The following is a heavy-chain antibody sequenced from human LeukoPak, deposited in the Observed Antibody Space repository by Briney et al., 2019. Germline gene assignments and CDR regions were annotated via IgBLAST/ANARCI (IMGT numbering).Heavy chain of an antibody. J-gene: IGHJ4*02. V-gene: IGHV1-2*02. CDR3: ARDERLSDGVYDY. CDR1: GYTFTGYY. CDR2: INPNSGGT. D-gene: IGHD2-8*01. Sequence: ASVKVSCKASGYTFTGYYMHWVRQAPGQGLEWMGWINPNSGGTNYAQKFQGRVTMTRDTSISTAYMELSRLRSDDTAVYYCARDERLSDGVYDYWDQGTLVTVSS.